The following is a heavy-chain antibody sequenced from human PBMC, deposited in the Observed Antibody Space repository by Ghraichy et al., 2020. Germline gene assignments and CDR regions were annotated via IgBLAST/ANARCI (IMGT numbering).Heavy chain of an antibody. D-gene: IGHD5-24*01. CDR2: IVVGSGNT. J-gene: IGHJ3*02. Sequence: SVKVSCKASGFTFTSSAVQWVRQARGQRLEWIGWIVVGSGNTNYAQKFQERVTITRDMSTSTAYMELSSLRSEDTAVYYCGLEMATKPYAFDIWGQGTMVTVSS. V-gene: IGHV1-58*01. CDR1: GFTFTSSA. CDR3: GLEMATKPYAFDI.